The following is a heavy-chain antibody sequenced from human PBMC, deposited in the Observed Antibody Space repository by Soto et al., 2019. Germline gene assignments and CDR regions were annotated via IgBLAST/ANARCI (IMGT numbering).Heavy chain of an antibody. Sequence: EVQLVESGGGLVQPGGSLRLSCAASGFTFSNYWMHWVRQTPGKGLVWVSRIKLDGRETSYADSVKGRFTISRDNAEDTLYLQMNRLRGEDTAVYYCARVPIDQRGMGIDYWGQGTLVTVSS. D-gene: IGHD2-15*01. CDR1: GFTFSNYW. V-gene: IGHV3-74*01. CDR2: IKLDGRET. CDR3: ARVPIDQRGMGIDY. J-gene: IGHJ4*02.